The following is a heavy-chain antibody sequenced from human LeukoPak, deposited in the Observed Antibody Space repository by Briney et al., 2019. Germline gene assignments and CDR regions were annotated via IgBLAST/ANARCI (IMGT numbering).Heavy chain of an antibody. CDR3: ARGTGSGSYFLGAFDI. CDR2: INPNSGGT. J-gene: IGHJ3*02. V-gene: IGHV1-2*02. Sequence: ASVKVSCKASGGTFSSYAISWVRQAPGQGLEWMGWINPNSGGTNYAQKFQGRVTMTRDTSISTAYMELSRLRSDDTAVYYCARGTGSGSYFLGAFDIWGQGTMVTVSS. D-gene: IGHD1-26*01. CDR1: GGTFSSYA.